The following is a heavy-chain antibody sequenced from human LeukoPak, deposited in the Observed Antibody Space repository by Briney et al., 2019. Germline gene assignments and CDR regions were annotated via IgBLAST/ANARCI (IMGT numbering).Heavy chain of an antibody. D-gene: IGHD3-10*01. CDR3: ARLVVRGTTGDGGDY. Sequence: GASVKVSCKASGYTFTNYDINWVRQATGQGLEWMGWMNPNSCNTGYAQKFQGRVTMSRDTPISTAYMELSGLRSEDTAVYYCARLVVRGTTGDGGDYWGLGTLVTVSS. J-gene: IGHJ4*02. CDR1: GYTFTNYD. CDR2: MNPNSCNT. V-gene: IGHV1-8*01.